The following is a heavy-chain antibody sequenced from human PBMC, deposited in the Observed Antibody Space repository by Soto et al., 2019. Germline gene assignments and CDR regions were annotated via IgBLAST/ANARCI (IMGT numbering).Heavy chain of an antibody. CDR2: IIPIFGTA. V-gene: IGHV1-69*13. CDR1: GGTFSSYA. Sequence: SVKVSCKASGGTFSSYAISWVRQAPGQGLEWMGGIIPIFGTANYAQKFQGRVTITADESTSTAYMELSSLRFEDTAVYYCARERKIRYYSDSSGYLGTHHGMDVWGQGTTVTVPS. D-gene: IGHD3-22*01. CDR3: ARERKIRYYSDSSGYLGTHHGMDV. J-gene: IGHJ6*02.